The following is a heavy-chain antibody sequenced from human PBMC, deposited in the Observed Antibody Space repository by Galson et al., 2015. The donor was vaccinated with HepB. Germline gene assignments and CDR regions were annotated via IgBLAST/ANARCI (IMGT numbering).Heavy chain of an antibody. CDR2: INPNSGGT. J-gene: IGHJ6*02. CDR1: GYTFTGYY. V-gene: IGHV1-2*04. D-gene: IGHD6-13*01. CDR3: ARDGYREVLTVNGMDV. Sequence: VKVSCKASGYTFTGYYMHWVRQAPGQGLEWMGWINPNSGGTNYAQKFQGWVTMTRDTSISTAYMELSRLRSDDTAVYYCARDGYREVLTVNGMDVWGQGTTVTVSS.